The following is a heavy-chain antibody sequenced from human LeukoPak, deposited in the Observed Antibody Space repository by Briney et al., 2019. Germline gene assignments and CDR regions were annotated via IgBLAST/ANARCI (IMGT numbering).Heavy chain of an antibody. CDR1: GFTFSSYA. D-gene: IGHD1-1*01. CDR3: ARYIRSPLYYFDY. Sequence: HPGGSLRLSCAASGFTFSSYAMSWPRQAPGKGLEWVSTITASDESTYYADSVKGRFTISRDISRNTLFLQMNSLRAEDTAVYYCARYIRSPLYYFDYWGRGILVTVSS. J-gene: IGHJ4*02. V-gene: IGHV3-23*01. CDR2: ITASDEST.